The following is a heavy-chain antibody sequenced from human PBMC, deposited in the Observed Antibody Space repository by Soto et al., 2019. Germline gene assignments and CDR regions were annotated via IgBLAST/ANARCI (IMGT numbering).Heavy chain of an antibody. J-gene: IGHJ4*02. CDR1: GFSLTTSAVA. Sequence: QITLKESGPTLVKPTQTLTLTCTFSGFSLTTSAVAVGWIRQPPGKALEWLAIIYGSDDKFYSASLKSRLTXTXXSSTNQVVRTMTNMVPVDTATYYCARGYDPYYFASWGQGTLVTVSS. CDR3: ARGYDPYYFAS. D-gene: IGHD1-1*01. CDR2: IYGSDDK. V-gene: IGHV2-5*01.